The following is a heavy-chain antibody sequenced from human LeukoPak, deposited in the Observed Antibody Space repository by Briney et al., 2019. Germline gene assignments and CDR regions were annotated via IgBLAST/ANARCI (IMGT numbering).Heavy chain of an antibody. CDR1: GFTFSNAW. CDR2: IKSKADGGTT. J-gene: IGHJ3*02. Sequence: GGSLRLSCAASGFTFSNAWMSWVRQAPGKGLEWVGRIKSKADGGTTDYAAPVKGRFTISRDDSKNTLYLQMNSLKTEDTAVYYCTTGKGYDFWSGCPVRDAFDIWGQGTMVTVSS. V-gene: IGHV3-15*01. CDR3: TTGKGYDFWSGCPVRDAFDI. D-gene: IGHD3-3*01.